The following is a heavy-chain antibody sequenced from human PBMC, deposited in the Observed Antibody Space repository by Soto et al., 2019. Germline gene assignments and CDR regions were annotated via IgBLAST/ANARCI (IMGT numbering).Heavy chain of an antibody. V-gene: IGHV3-23*01. CDR3: ATSFRYFDN. CDR1: GFTPSTTP. J-gene: IGHJ4*02. CDR2: VSGAASHT. D-gene: IGHD3-9*01. Sequence: PGGSLRLSCAGHGFTPSTTPLSWGRQPPGKGLEWVATVSGAASHTYYVDSVRGRFFISRDNSKNTVTLQMNNLTVDDTAVYYCATSFRYFDNWGQGTRVTVSS.